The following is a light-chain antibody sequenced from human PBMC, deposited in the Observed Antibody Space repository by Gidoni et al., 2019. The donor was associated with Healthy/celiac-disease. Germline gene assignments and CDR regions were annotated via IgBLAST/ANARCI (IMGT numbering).Light chain of an antibody. CDR1: QSVSSN. J-gene: IGKJ4*01. CDR3: QQYNNWPPN. V-gene: IGKV3-15*01. CDR2: NAS. Sequence: ERVMTQSPATLSVSPGERATLSCRASQSVSSNLAWYQQKPGQAPRLLIYNASTRATGFPARFSGSGSGTEFTLTISSLQSEDFAVYYCQQYNNWPPNFGGGTKVEIK.